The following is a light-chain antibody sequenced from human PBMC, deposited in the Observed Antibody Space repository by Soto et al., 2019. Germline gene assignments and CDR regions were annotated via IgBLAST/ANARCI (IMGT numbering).Light chain of an antibody. V-gene: IGLV1-40*01. Sequence: SVLTQPPSVSGAPGQRVSISCTGSTSNIGAPYDVHWYQHLPGTAPKLLIYGDNNRPSGVPDRFSGSKSGTSASLAITRLQAEDEADYYCQSYDRSLSGYVFGTGTKVTVL. CDR3: QSYDRSLSGYV. J-gene: IGLJ1*01. CDR1: TSNIGAPYD. CDR2: GDN.